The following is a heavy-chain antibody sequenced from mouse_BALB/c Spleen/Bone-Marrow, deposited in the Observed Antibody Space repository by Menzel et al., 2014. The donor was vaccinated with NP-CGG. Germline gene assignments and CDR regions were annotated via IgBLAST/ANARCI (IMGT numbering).Heavy chain of an antibody. CDR2: IYPGDGDT. CDR1: GYAFSVYW. Sequence: QVQLKESGAEPVRPGSSVKISCKASGYAFSVYWMNGVKQRPGQGLEWIGQIYPGDGDTNYNGKFKGRATLTADKSSNTAYMQLSSLTSEDSAVYFCARGGISVDYWGQGTTLTVSS. J-gene: IGHJ2*01. V-gene: IGHV1-80*01. CDR3: ARGGISVDY.